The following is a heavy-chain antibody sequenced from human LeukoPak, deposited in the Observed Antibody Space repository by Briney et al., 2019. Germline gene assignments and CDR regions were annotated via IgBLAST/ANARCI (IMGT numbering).Heavy chain of an antibody. J-gene: IGHJ4*02. V-gene: IGHV3-30-3*01. CDR2: ISYDGSNK. CDR1: GFTFSSYA. Sequence: GRSLRLSCAASGFTFSSYAMHWVRQAPGKGLEWVAVISYDGSNKYYADSVKGRFTISRDNSKNTLYLQMNSLRAEDTAVYYCARHKYGSVDYWGQGTLVTVSS. CDR3: ARHKYGSVDY. D-gene: IGHD3-10*01.